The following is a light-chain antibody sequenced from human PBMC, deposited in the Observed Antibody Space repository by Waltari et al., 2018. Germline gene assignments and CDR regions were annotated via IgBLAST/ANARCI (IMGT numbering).Light chain of an antibody. V-gene: IGLV2-14*01. CDR3: SSYTSTTTLGVV. CDR2: EVS. Sequence: QSALTQPASASGSPGQPITLPCPGTIRHVGGYNYFSRYQQDPGKAPQLMIYEVSHRPSGVSSRFSGSKSGNTASLTISGLLAEDEADYYCSSYTSTTTLGVVFGGGTKLTVL. J-gene: IGLJ2*01. CDR1: IRHVGGYNY.